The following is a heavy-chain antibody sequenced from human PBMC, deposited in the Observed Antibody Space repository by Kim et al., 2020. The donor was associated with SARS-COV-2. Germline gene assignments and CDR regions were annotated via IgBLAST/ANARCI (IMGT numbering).Heavy chain of an antibody. CDR3: ARDDTHPYDGSGYYQLDY. J-gene: IGHJ4*02. V-gene: IGHV3-21*01. Sequence: GGSLRLSCAGSGFTFSSYSMNWVRQAPGKGLEWVSGISSTSGFIYYADSVRGRFSISRDNAKNSLYLQMNSLRAEDTAVYFCARDDTHPYDGSGYYQLDYWGQGTLVTVSS. CDR1: GFTFSSYS. D-gene: IGHD3-22*01. CDR2: ISSTSGFI.